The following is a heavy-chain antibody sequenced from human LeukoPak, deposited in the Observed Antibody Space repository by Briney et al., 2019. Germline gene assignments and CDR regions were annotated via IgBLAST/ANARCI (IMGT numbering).Heavy chain of an antibody. J-gene: IGHJ4*02. V-gene: IGHV4-38-2*02. Sequence: SETLSLTCSVSDDSITMYYWTWIRQPPGKGLEWIGSIYHSGSTYYNPSLKSRVTISVDTPKNQFSLKLSSVTAADTAVYYCARDAPTGFGYWGQGTLVTVSS. CDR1: DDSITMYY. CDR2: IYHSGST. D-gene: IGHD3-9*01. CDR3: ARDAPTGFGY.